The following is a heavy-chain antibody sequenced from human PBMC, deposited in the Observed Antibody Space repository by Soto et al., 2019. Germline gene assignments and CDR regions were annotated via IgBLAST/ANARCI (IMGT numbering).Heavy chain of an antibody. CDR2: ISSNSAYI. Sequence: ESGGGLVKPGGSLRLSRAASGFTFRSFTMNWVRQAPGKGLEWVSTISSNSAYIYYTDALRGRFTISRDNAKNSLHLQMNSLRAEDTAVYYCTRDASRDSSARGWFDPWGPGTLVTVSS. J-gene: IGHJ5*02. CDR1: GFTFRSFT. D-gene: IGHD6-13*01. V-gene: IGHV3-21*01. CDR3: TRDASRDSSARGWFDP.